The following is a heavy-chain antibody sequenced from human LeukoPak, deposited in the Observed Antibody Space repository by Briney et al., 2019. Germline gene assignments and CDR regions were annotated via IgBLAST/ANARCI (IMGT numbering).Heavy chain of an antibody. CDR2: VYYSGST. J-gene: IGHJ6*04. V-gene: IGHV4-31*03. CDR1: GGSISSGGYY. Sequence: SETLSPTCTVSGGSISSGGYYWSWIRQHPGKGLEWIGYVYYSGSTYYNPSLKSRVTISVDTSKNQFSLKLSSVTAADTAVYYCARDNRRSGMDVWGKGTTITVSS. CDR3: ARDNRRSGMDV.